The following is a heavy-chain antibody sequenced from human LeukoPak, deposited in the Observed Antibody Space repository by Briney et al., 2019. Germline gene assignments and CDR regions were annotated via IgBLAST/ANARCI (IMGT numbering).Heavy chain of an antibody. Sequence: GGSLRLSCAASGCTFSSYWRSWVRQAPGKGLEWVANIKQDGSEKYYVDSVKGRFTISRDNAKNSLYLQMNSLRAEDTAVYYCARVRGSGWLTYYFDYWGQGTLVTVSS. D-gene: IGHD6-19*01. V-gene: IGHV3-7*01. CDR1: GCTFSSYW. CDR3: ARVRGSGWLTYYFDY. J-gene: IGHJ4*02. CDR2: IKQDGSEK.